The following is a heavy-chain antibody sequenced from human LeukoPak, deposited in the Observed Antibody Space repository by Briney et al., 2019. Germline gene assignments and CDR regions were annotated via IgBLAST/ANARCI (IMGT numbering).Heavy chain of an antibody. V-gene: IGHV4-4*02. CDR1: GDSINNNKW. CDR2: VYYSGST. D-gene: IGHD6-19*01. Sequence: SETLSLTCVVSGDSINNNKWWSWVREPPGKGLEWIGDVYYSGSTNYNPSLKSRVTMSVDKSKNQFFMKLNSVTAADTAVYYCTREEPEYNSGWSMDVWGRGTTVTVSS. J-gene: IGHJ6*02. CDR3: TREEPEYNSGWSMDV.